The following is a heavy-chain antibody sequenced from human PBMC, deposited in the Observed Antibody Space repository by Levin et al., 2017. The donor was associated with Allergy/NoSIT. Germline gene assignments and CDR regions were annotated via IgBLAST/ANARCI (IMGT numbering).Heavy chain of an antibody. V-gene: IGHV3-30*18. CDR1: GFTFSSYG. Sequence: GGSLRLSCAASGFTFSSYGMHWVRQAPGKGLEWVAVISYDGSNKYYADSVKGRFTISRDNSKNTLYLQMNSLRAEDTAVYYCAKDMVFGGRDYWGQGTLVTVSS. D-gene: IGHD3-10*01. CDR2: ISYDGSNK. J-gene: IGHJ4*02. CDR3: AKDMVFGGRDY.